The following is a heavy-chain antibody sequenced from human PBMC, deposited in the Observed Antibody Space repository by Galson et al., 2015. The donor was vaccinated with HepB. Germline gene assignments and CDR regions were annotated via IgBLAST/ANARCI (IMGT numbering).Heavy chain of an antibody. J-gene: IGHJ6*02. D-gene: IGHD1-26*01. CDR3: ATGWYSGSYYSSYYYGMGV. CDR2: FDPEDGET. V-gene: IGHV1-24*01. Sequence: SVKVSCKVSGYTLTELSMHWVRQAPGKGLEWMGGFDPEDGETIYAQKFQGRVTMTEDTSTDTAYMELSSLRSEDTAVYYCATGWYSGSYYSSYYYGMGVWGQGTTVTVSS. CDR1: GYTLTELS.